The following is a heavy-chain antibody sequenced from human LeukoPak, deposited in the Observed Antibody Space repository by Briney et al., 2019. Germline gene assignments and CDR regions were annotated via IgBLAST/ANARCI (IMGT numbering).Heavy chain of an antibody. CDR1: GFTFSSYA. CDR3: VRDLLPHGEGKDWLDP. J-gene: IGHJ5*02. D-gene: IGHD2-21*01. Sequence: GGSLRLSCAASGFTFSSYAMHWVRQAPGKGLEWVAVISYDGSNKYYADSVKGRFTISRDNSKNTLYLQMDSLRDEDTAVYFCVRDLLPHGEGKDWLDPWGHGIPVIVSS. V-gene: IGHV3-30-3*01. CDR2: ISYDGSNK.